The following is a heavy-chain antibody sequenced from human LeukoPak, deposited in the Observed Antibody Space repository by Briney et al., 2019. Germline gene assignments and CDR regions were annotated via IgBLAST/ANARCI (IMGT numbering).Heavy chain of an antibody. Sequence: GGSLRLSCAASGFTFSSYSMNWVRQAPGKGLEWVSSISSSSSYIYYADSVKGRFTISRDNAKNSLYLQMNSLRAEDTAVYYGAREFLMVRGYDYWGQGTLVTVSS. CDR2: ISSSSSYI. J-gene: IGHJ4*02. V-gene: IGHV3-21*01. CDR1: GFTFSSYS. CDR3: AREFLMVRGYDY. D-gene: IGHD3-10*01.